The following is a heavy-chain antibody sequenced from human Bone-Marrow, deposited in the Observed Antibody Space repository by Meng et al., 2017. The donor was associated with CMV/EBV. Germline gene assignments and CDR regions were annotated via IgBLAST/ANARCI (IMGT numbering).Heavy chain of an antibody. V-gene: IGHV3-7*01. D-gene: IGHD6-6*01. J-gene: IGHJ6*02. CDR1: GFTFSSYA. CDR3: ARAQYSSSILMDV. Sequence: GGSLRLSCAASGFTFSSYAMHWVRQAPGKGLEWVANIKQDGSEKYYVDSVKGRFTISRDNAKNSLYLQMNSLRAEDTAVYYCARAQYSSSILMDVWGQGTTVTVSS. CDR2: IKQDGSEK.